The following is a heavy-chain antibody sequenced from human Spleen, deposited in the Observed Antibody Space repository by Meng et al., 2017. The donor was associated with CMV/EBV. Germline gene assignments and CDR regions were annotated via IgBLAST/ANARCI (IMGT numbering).Heavy chain of an antibody. CDR1: GFTFSSYA. CDR2: ISYDGSNK. V-gene: IGHV3-30-3*01. J-gene: IGHJ6*02. D-gene: IGHD2-2*01. Sequence: LSLTCAASGFTFSSYAMHWVRQAPGKGLEWVAVISYDGSNKYYADSVKGRFTISRDNSKNSLYLQMNSLRAEDTAVYYCARDEPSYCSSTRCYYYHYGMDVWGQGTTVTVSS. CDR3: ARDEPSYCSSTRCYYYHYGMDV.